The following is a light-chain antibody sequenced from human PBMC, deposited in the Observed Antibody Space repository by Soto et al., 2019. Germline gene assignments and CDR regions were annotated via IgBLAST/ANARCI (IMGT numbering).Light chain of an antibody. V-gene: IGKV3-15*01. CDR2: DTS. CDR1: QSVSIK. J-gene: IGKJ1*01. CDR3: QQYNNWPPTWT. Sequence: DIVMTLSPATLSVSPGERATLSCRASQSVSIKLAWYQQRPGQAPRLLIYDTSTRATGIPARFSGSGSGTEFTLTISSLQSEDFAVYYCQQYNNWPPTWTFGQGTKVDIK.